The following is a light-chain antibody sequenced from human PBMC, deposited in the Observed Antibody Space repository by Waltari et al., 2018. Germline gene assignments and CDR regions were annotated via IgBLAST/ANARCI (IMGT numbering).Light chain of an antibody. Sequence: EIVLTQSPGSLSSSPGDRVTLSCRASQSVSRALDWYQQKPGKAPRLHIFGASNRATGIPDRFSGSGSGTDFSLTISRLEPEDFAVYYCQHYVRLPATFGRGTKVEIK. CDR1: QSVSRA. CDR3: QHYVRLPAT. CDR2: GAS. V-gene: IGKV3-20*01. J-gene: IGKJ1*01.